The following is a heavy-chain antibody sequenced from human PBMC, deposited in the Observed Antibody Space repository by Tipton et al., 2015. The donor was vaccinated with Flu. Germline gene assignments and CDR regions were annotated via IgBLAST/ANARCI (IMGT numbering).Heavy chain of an antibody. Sequence: TLSLTCTVSGGFISHDYWNWIRQPAGKGLEWIGRIYLTGSTSYNPSLESRVTMSIDTSKNQFSLRLNSVNAAGTAVYYWARFSPRPLTNAFDIWGQGTMVTVSS. CDR2: IYLTGST. D-gene: IGHD3-3*02. CDR3: ARFSPRPLTNAFDI. V-gene: IGHV4-4*07. J-gene: IGHJ3*02. CDR1: GGFISHDY.